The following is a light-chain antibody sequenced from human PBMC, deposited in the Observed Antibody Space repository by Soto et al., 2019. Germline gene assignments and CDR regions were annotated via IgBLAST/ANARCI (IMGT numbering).Light chain of an antibody. J-gene: IGLJ3*02. CDR2: EDN. Sequence: NFMLTQPHSVSESPGKTVTISCTRSSGSIASNYVQWYQQRAGSSPTTVIYEDNQRPSGVPDRFSGSIDSSSNSASLTISGLKNDDEAAYYRQSYDTHNRVFGGGTKVTVL. V-gene: IGLV6-57*01. CDR1: SGSIASNY. CDR3: QSYDTHNRV.